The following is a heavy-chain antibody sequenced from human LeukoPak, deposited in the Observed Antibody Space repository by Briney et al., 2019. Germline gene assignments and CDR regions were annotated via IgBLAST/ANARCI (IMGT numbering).Heavy chain of an antibody. Sequence: GGSLRLSCAASGFTFDDYAMHWVRQAPGKGLEWVSGISWNSGSIGYADSVKGRFTISRDNAKNSLYLQMNSLRAEDTALYYCAKGHTVRGVIADAFDIWGQGTLVTVSS. J-gene: IGHJ4*02. D-gene: IGHD3-10*01. CDR3: AKGHTVRGVIADAFDI. V-gene: IGHV3-9*01. CDR1: GFTFDDYA. CDR2: ISWNSGSI.